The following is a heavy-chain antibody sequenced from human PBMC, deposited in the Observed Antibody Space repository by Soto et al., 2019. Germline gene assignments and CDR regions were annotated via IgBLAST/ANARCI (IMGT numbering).Heavy chain of an antibody. CDR2: INYSGTA. V-gene: IGHV4-39*01. Sequence: QVELQQSGPGVVRPSETLSLTCSVSGASISKTSSYWGWIRQPPGKGLEWIGSINYSGTAYYSPSLRXXXXXXXXXXXXXXXXXXXXXXXXDTAFYFCVRRVNIPSWYFDLWGREKPVIVSS. CDR1: GASISKTSSY. CDR3: VRRVNIPSWYFDL. D-gene: IGHD2-21*01. J-gene: IGHJ2*01.